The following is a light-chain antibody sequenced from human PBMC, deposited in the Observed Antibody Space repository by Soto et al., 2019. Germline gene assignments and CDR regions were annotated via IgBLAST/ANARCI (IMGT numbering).Light chain of an antibody. CDR2: DVS. V-gene: IGLV2-14*01. J-gene: IGLJ1*01. CDR1: SSDVGGYNN. CDR3: SSFTSSTTYV. Sequence: QSALTQPASVSGSPGQAITISCTGTSSDVGGYNNVCWYQQHPGKAPKLIIYDVSNRPSGVFNRFSGSKSGNMASLTISGLQAEDEADYYCSSFTSSTTYVFGTGTKLTVL.